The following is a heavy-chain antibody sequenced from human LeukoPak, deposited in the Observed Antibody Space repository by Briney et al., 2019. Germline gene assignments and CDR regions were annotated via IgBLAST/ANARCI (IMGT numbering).Heavy chain of an antibody. CDR1: GGSISSGNCS. D-gene: IGHD6-13*01. CDR2: INYSGNT. V-gene: IGHV4-39*01. CDR3: TRRSYGSSLVY. Sequence: MPSETLSLTCSVSGGSISSGNCSGPWIRQPPGKGLEWIGNINYSGNTYYNSSLKSRVTIFVDMSKNQLSLKLTSVTAADTAVYYCTRRSYGSSLVYWGQGTLVTVSS. J-gene: IGHJ4*02.